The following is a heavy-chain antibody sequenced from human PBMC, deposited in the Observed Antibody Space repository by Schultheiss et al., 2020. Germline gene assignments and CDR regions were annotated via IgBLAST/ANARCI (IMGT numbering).Heavy chain of an antibody. CDR1: GGSVSSGSYY. J-gene: IGHJ3*02. D-gene: IGHD4-11*01. CDR2: IYYSGST. Sequence: SETLSLTCTVSGGSVSSGSYYLSWIRQPPGKGLEWIGYIYYSGSTNYNPSLKSRVTISVDTSKNQFSLKLSSVTAADTAVYFCARTTSDAFDIWCQGTMVTVSS. CDR3: ARTTSDAFDI. V-gene: IGHV4-61*01.